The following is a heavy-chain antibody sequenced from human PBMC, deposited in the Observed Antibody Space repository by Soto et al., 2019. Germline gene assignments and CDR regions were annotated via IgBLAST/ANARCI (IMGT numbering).Heavy chain of an antibody. CDR3: ARGGSLAAAGSRGLNY. CDR1: GGSISSYY. J-gene: IGHJ4*02. CDR2: IYYSGST. D-gene: IGHD6-13*01. V-gene: IGHV4-59*01. Sequence: QVQLQESGPGLVKPSETLSLTCTVSGGSISSYYWSWIRQPPGKGLEWIGYIYYSGSTNYNPSLKSRITMSVDTSKNQFSLKLSSVTAADTAVDYCARGGSLAAAGSRGLNYWGQGTLVTVSS.